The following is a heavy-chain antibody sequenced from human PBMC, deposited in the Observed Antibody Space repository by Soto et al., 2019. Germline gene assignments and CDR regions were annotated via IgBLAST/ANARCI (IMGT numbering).Heavy chain of an antibody. Sequence: SETLSLTCRVSGGSISNDYWTWIRQPPGKGLEWIGYIYKGGSINYNPSHKSRVTISVDTSNNQFTLKLSSVTAADTALYYCARAYYDRSGYAVDPWGQGTLVTVSS. V-gene: IGHV4-4*09. CDR3: ARAYYDRSGYAVDP. CDR2: IYKGGSI. CDR1: GGSISNDY. J-gene: IGHJ5*02. D-gene: IGHD3-22*01.